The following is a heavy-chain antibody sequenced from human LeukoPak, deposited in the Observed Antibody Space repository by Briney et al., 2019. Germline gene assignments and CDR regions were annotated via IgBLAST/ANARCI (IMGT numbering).Heavy chain of an antibody. Sequence: PGGSLRLSCAASGFTFNNYWMSWVRQAPGKGLEWVANIKQDGSEKNYVDSVKGRFTISRDNSENTVYLQMNSLRVEDTAIYYCAKDRSSGGSCYNYWGRGTQVTVSS. V-gene: IGHV3-7*03. CDR3: AKDRSSGGSCYNY. CDR1: GFTFNNYW. CDR2: IKQDGSEK. D-gene: IGHD2-15*01. J-gene: IGHJ4*02.